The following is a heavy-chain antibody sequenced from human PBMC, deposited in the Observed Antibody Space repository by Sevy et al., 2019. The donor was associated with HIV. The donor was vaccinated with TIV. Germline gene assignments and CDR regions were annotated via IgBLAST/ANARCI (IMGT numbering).Heavy chain of an antibody. CDR3: ARDLRPHLLYSDFWSGYSGMDV. CDR1: AFTFSTYG. D-gene: IGHD3-3*01. Sequence: GGSLRLSCVASAFTFSTYGMHWVRQAPGKGLEWVSVISFDGGHKYYADSVKGRCTVSRDNSKNTLNLQMNSLRAEDTVVYYCARDLRPHLLYSDFWSGYSGMDVWGQGTTVTVSS. J-gene: IGHJ6*02. CDR2: ISFDGGHK. V-gene: IGHV3-30*03.